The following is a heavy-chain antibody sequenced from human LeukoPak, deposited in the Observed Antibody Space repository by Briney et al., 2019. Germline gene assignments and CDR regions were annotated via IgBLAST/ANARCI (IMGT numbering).Heavy chain of an antibody. J-gene: IGHJ4*02. CDR2: ISSSSSYI. CDR1: GFTFSSYS. Sequence: GGSLRLSCAASGFTFSSYSMNWVRQAPGKGLEWVSSISSSSSYIYYADSVKGRFTISRDNAKNTLYLQMNSLRAEDTAVYYCAKAPEWELLWDYWGQGTLVTVSS. D-gene: IGHD1-26*01. V-gene: IGHV3-21*04. CDR3: AKAPEWELLWDY.